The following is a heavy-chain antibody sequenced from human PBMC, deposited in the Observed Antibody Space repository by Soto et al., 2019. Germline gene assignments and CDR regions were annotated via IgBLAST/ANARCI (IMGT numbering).Heavy chain of an antibody. CDR2: IYYSGST. Sequence: SETLSLTCTVSGGSIVSGDYYFGGIGQGPGKGLELIGYIYYSGSTYYNPSLKSRVTISVDTSKNQFSLKLSSVTAADTAVYYCARGGYSSSWYKYYGMDVWGQGTTVTVSS. D-gene: IGHD6-13*01. V-gene: IGHV4-30-4*01. CDR1: GGSIVSGDYY. CDR3: ARGGYSSSWYKYYGMDV. J-gene: IGHJ6*02.